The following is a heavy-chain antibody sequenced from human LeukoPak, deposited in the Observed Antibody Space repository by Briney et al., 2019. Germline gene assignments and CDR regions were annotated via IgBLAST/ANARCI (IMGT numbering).Heavy chain of an antibody. D-gene: IGHD1-26*01. CDR1: GYTLTSYG. J-gene: IGHJ4*02. CDR2: INANSGGT. CDR3: ARDVSSTSNWEFDY. V-gene: IGHV1-2*06. Sequence: ASVKVSCKASGYTLTSYGISWVRQAPGQGLEWMGRINANSGGTEYEQKFQGRVTMTRDTSISTAYVEVNWLISDDTAIYYCARDVSSTSNWEFDYWGQGTLVTVSS.